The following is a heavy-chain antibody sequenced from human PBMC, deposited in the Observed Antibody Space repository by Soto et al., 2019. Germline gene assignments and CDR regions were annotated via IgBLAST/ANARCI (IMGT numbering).Heavy chain of an antibody. V-gene: IGHV4-39*01. CDR2: IYYSGST. Sequence: SETLSLTCTVSGGSISSSSYYWGWIRQPPGKGLEWIGSIYYSGSTYYNPSLKSRVTISVDTSKNQFSLKLSSVTAADTAVYYCARLSPDGFVDYGDSVDYWGQGTLVTVSS. CDR3: ARLSPDGFVDYGDSVDY. CDR1: GGSISSSSYY. J-gene: IGHJ4*02. D-gene: IGHD4-17*01.